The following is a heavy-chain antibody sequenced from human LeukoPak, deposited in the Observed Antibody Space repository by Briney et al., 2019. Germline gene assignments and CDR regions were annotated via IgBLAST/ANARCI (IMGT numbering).Heavy chain of an antibody. Sequence: GGSLRLSCATSGLTLTGIYMSWVRQAPGKGPEWVSVIFGGGSTYYTDSVKGRFSISRDDSWNTVYLQMNSLRVEDTAVYYCAKGTSGSYLTDYWGQGTLVTDSS. CDR2: IFGGGST. CDR3: AKGTSGSYLTDY. CDR1: GLTLTGIY. J-gene: IGHJ4*02. D-gene: IGHD1-26*01. V-gene: IGHV3-53*01.